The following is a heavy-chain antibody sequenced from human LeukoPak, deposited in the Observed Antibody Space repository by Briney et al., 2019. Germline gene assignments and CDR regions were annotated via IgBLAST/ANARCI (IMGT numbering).Heavy chain of an antibody. J-gene: IGHJ4*02. CDR2: MYHTGTT. CDR1: GGSINSDY. Sequence: SETLSLTCAVSGGSINSDYWSWIRQPPGKRLEWIGFMYHTGTTNLNPSFKSRVTISFASSKSYFSLSLNSVTAADTAVYYCARHAGRKWDLPGSFDSWGQGVRVAVSS. CDR3: ARHAGRKWDLPGSFDS. V-gene: IGHV4-59*08. D-gene: IGHD1-26*01.